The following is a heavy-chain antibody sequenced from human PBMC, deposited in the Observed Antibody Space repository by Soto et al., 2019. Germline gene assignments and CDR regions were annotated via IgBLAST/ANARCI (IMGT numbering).Heavy chain of an antibody. D-gene: IGHD6-6*01. J-gene: IGHJ6*02. V-gene: IGHV5-51*01. Sequence: PGEALKISCQGSGYSFASYWIGWVRQMPGNDLEWMVIIYPGDSDTRYSPSLQGKVTISAYKYLRTAYLQWTSLKASDTALYYCARTRSFTLGFYYDGMDXWGQGTTGTVS. CDR2: IYPGDSDT. CDR3: ARTRSFTLGFYYDGMDX. CDR1: GYSFASYW.